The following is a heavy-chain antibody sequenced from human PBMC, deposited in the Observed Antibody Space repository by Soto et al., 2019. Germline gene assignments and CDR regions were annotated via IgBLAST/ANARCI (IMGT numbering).Heavy chain of an antibody. CDR1: GGSISSYY. Sequence: SETLSLTCTVSGGSISSYYWSWIRQPPGKGLEWIGYIYYSGSTNYNPSLKSQVTISVDTSKNQFSLKLSSVTAADTAVYYCARTHATMVRGVSIDYWGQGTLVTVSS. V-gene: IGHV4-59*01. CDR2: IYYSGST. J-gene: IGHJ4*02. D-gene: IGHD3-10*01. CDR3: ARTHATMVRGVSIDY.